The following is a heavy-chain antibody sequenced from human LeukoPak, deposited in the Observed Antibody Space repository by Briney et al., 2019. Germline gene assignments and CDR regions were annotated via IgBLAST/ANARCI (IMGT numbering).Heavy chain of an antibody. D-gene: IGHD6-13*01. CDR2: IIPIFGTA. CDR1: GGTFSSYA. CDR3: AREFIAAAADYYYGMDV. Sequence: GASVKVSCKASGGTFSSYAISWVRQAPGQGLEWMGGIIPIFGTANYAQKFQGRVTITADESTSTAYMELSSLRSEDTAVYYCAREFIAAAADYYYGMDVWGQGTTVTVSS. V-gene: IGHV1-69*13. J-gene: IGHJ6*02.